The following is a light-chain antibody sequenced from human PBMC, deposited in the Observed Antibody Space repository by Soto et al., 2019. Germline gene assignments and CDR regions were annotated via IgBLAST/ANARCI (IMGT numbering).Light chain of an antibody. CDR1: QSVSSSS. J-gene: IGKJ1*01. CDR2: DAS. CDR3: QHYGGLIRS. V-gene: IGKV3-20*01. Sequence: EIGFRNSPTNLSTSESYLSAISCPASQSVSSSSLAWYQQKRGQAPRLLIHDASSRATGIPDRFTGSGSGTDFTLTISRLEPEDFTVYCCQHYGGLIRSFGQRTKVAIK.